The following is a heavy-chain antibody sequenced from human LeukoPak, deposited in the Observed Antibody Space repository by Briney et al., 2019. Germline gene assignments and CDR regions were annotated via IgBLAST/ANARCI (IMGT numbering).Heavy chain of an antibody. CDR2: TRNKANGYTT. CDR3: ARGITFGGEYYFDY. CDR1: GFTFSDHY. V-gene: IGHV3-72*01. D-gene: IGHD3-16*01. Sequence: GGSLRLSCAASGFTFSDHYMDWVRQAPGKGLEWVGRTRNKANGYTTEYAASVKGRFTISRDDSKNSLYLQMNSLKTEDTAVYYCARGITFGGEYYFDYWGQGTLVTVSS. J-gene: IGHJ4*02.